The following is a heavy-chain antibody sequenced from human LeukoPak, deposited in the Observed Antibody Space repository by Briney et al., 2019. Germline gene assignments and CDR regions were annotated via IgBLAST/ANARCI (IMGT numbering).Heavy chain of an antibody. V-gene: IGHV3-21*01. Sequence: GGSLRLSCVASGFTFSNYGMIWVRQVPGKGLEWVSMITSTNYIYYANSVEGRFTTSRDNSKNSLYLEMNGLRAEDTAVYYCAGPEGSGSHAWGQGTLVTVSS. J-gene: IGHJ5*02. CDR2: MITSTNYI. D-gene: IGHD1-26*01. CDR1: GFTFSNYG. CDR3: AGPEGSGSHA.